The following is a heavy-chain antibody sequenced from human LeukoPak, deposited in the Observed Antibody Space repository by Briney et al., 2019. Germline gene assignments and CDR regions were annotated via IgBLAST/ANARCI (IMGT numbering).Heavy chain of an antibody. CDR2: ISSSSSYI. CDR3: ARPAAANWYFDL. V-gene: IGHV3-21*01. J-gene: IGHJ2*01. CDR1: GFTFSSYS. Sequence: GGSLRLSCATSGFTFSSYSMNWVRQAPGKGLEWVSCISSSSSYIYYTDSVKGRFTISRDNAKNTMYLQMNSLRAEDTAVYYCARPAAANWYFDLWGRGTLVTVSS. D-gene: IGHD6-13*01.